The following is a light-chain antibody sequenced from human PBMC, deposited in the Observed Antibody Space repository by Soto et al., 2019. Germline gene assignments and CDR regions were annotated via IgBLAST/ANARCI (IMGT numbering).Light chain of an antibody. V-gene: IGKV3-11*01. CDR2: DAA. CDR3: QQRSNWPPIT. CDR1: QSVSSY. Sequence: EIVLTQSPATLSLSPGERATLSCRASQSVSSYLAWYQQKPGQPPKLLVYDAANRATGIPARFSGSGSGTDFTLHISSLEPEDFAVSYCQQRSNWPPITFGQGTRLEIK. J-gene: IGKJ5*01.